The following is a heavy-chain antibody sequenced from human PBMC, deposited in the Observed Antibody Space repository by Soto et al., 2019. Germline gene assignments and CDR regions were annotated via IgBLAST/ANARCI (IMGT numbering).Heavy chain of an antibody. D-gene: IGHD3-9*01. CDR2: IFPGDSDT. CDR1: GYRFTNYW. J-gene: IGHJ3*02. CDR3: ARPARDRNFVWHPSDAFDX. Sequence: EESLNISCEGSGYRFTNYWIGWVRQIPGKGLELMGVIFPGDSDTRYSPSFQGQVTISADKSINTAYLQWSRLKASDTAMYYCARPARDRNFVWHPSDAFDXWGQGTSVTV. V-gene: IGHV5-51*01.